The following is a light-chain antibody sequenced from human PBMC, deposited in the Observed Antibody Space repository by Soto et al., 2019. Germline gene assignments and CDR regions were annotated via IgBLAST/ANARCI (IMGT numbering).Light chain of an antibody. Sequence: QSALTQPASVSGSPGQSITISCTGTSSDIGSYNRVSWYQQPPGTAPKLIIYEVNNRPSGVPVRFSGSKSGNTASLTISGLQAEDEAGYYCNSFTTSSTYVFGTGTKLTVL. J-gene: IGLJ1*01. V-gene: IGLV2-18*02. CDR3: NSFTTSSTYV. CDR2: EVN. CDR1: SSDIGSYNR.